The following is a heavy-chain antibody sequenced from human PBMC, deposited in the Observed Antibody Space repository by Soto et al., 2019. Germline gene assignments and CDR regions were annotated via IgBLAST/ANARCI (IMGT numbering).Heavy chain of an antibody. CDR3: AKAMVRRNYYYGMDV. CDR2: ISYDGSNK. D-gene: IGHD3-10*01. CDR1: GFTFSSYG. Sequence: GGSLRLSCAASGFTFSSYGMHWVRQAPGKGLEWVAVISYDGSNKYYADSVKGRFTISRDNSKNTLYLQMNSLRAEDTAVYYCAKAMVRRNYYYGMDVWGQGTTVTVSS. J-gene: IGHJ6*02. V-gene: IGHV3-30*18.